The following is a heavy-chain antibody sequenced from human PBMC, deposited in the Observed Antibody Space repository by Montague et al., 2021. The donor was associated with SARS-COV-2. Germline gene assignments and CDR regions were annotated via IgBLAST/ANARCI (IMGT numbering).Heavy chain of an antibody. V-gene: IGHV3-33*01. D-gene: IGHD7-27*01. J-gene: IGHJ4*02. Sequence: SLRLSCAASGFTYSKYGVHCVRQAPGKGLEWVASIWNDGSKKYHADSVKGRFTISRDNSNNMLYLQMDSLRAEDAAVYYCVGDPGDPDTFDYWGQGTQVTVSS. CDR3: VGDPGDPDTFDY. CDR2: IWNDGSKK. CDR1: GFTYSKYG.